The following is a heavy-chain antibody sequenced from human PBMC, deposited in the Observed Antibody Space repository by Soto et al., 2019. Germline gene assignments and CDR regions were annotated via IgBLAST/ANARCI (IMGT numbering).Heavy chain of an antibody. J-gene: IGHJ6*02. Sequence: SETLSLTCTVSGGSVSSGSYYWSWIRQPPGKGLEWIGEINHSGSTNYNPSLKSRVTISVDTSKNQFSLKLSSVTAADTAVYYCARVICFWQQLVRRDYGMDVWGQGTTVTVSS. CDR1: GGSVSSGSYY. CDR2: INHSGST. CDR3: ARVICFWQQLVRRDYGMDV. D-gene: IGHD6-13*01. V-gene: IGHV4-39*07.